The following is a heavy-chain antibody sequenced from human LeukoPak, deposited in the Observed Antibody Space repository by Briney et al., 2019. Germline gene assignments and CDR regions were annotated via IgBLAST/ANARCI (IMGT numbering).Heavy chain of an antibody. CDR3: ARCPDPYGSGSYYSDY. V-gene: IGHV1-18*04. J-gene: IGHJ4*02. Sequence: ASVKVSCKAAGSTFTSYGISWVRQAPGQGLEWMGWISAYNGNTNYAQKLQGRVTMTTDTSTSTAYMELRSLRSDDTAVYYCARCPDPYGSGSYYSDYWGQGTLVTVSS. CDR1: GSTFTSYG. D-gene: IGHD3-10*01. CDR2: ISAYNGNT.